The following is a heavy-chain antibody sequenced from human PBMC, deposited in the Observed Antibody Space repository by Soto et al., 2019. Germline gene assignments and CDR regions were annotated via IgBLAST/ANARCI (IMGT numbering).Heavy chain of an antibody. J-gene: IGHJ5*02. CDR3: ARETVLRFGPPRLPPGPSGGQIGFDP. Sequence: PGGSLRLSCAASGFTFSSYAMRWVRQAPGKGLEWVAVISYDGSNKYYADSVKGRFTISRDNSKNTLYLQMNSLRAEDTAMYYCARETVLRFGPPRLPPGPSGGQIGFDPWGQGTLVTVSS. V-gene: IGHV3-30-3*01. D-gene: IGHD3-3*01. CDR1: GFTFSSYA. CDR2: ISYDGSNK.